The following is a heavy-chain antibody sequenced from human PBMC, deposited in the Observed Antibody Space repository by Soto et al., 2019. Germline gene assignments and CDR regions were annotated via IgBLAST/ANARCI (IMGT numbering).Heavy chain of an antibody. Sequence: PGGSLRLSCAASGFTFSSYWMHRVRQAPGKGLVWVSRINSDGSSTSYADSVKGRFTISRDNAKNTLYLQMNSLRAEDTAVYYCARQEWLTSFDYWGQGTLVTVSS. V-gene: IGHV3-74*01. CDR2: INSDGSST. CDR1: GFTFSSYW. J-gene: IGHJ4*02. CDR3: ARQEWLTSFDY. D-gene: IGHD6-19*01.